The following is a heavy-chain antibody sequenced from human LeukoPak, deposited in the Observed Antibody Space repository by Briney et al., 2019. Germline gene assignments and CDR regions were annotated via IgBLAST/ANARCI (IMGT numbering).Heavy chain of an antibody. J-gene: IGHJ5*02. V-gene: IGHV3-30*18. CDR3: AKGTDIVATSDWFDP. D-gene: IGHD5-12*01. Sequence: PGRSLRLSCAASGFTFSSYGMHWVRQAPGKGLEWVAVISYDGSNKYYADSVRGRFTISRDNSKNTLYLQMNSLRAEDTAVYYCAKGTDIVATSDWFDPWGQGTLVTVSS. CDR2: ISYDGSNK. CDR1: GFTFSSYG.